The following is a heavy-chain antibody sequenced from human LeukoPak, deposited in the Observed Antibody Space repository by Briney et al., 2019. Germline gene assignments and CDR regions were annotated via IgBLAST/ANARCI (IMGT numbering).Heavy chain of an antibody. CDR2: ISSSGSTT. J-gene: IGHJ6*04. V-gene: IGHV3-48*03. Sequence: GGPLRLSCAASEFTFSSYGINWVRQAPGKGLEWVSYISSSGSTTYYADSVKGRFTISRDNAKNSLYLQMNSLRAEDTALYYCARVANFGYHYYYGMDVWGKGSTVTVSS. D-gene: IGHD4/OR15-4a*01. CDR1: EFTFSSYG. CDR3: ARVANFGYHYYYGMDV.